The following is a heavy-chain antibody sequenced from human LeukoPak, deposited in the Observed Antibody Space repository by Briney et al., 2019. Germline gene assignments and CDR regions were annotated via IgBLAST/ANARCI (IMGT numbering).Heavy chain of an antibody. CDR3: ARFRGDGGGAFDI. D-gene: IGHD4-23*01. V-gene: IGHV4-59*08. Sequence: ASETLSLTCAVYGGSFSGYYWSWIRQPPGKGLEWIGYIYYSGSTNYNPSLKSRVTISVDTSKNQFSLKLSSVTAADTAVYYCARFRGDGGGAFDIWGQGTMVTVSS. CDR1: GGSFSGYY. CDR2: IYYSGST. J-gene: IGHJ3*02.